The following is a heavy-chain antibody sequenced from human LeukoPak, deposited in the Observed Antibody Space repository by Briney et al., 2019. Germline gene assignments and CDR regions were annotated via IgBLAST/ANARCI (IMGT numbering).Heavy chain of an antibody. Sequence: PGGSLRLSCAASGFTFSSYGMHWVRQAPGKGLEWVAVISYDGSNKYYADSVKGRFTISRDNSKNTLYLQMNSLRAEDTAVYYCAKADPGNSGGSWSRDQYAFDIWGQGTMVTVSS. D-gene: IGHD6-25*01. V-gene: IGHV3-30*18. CDR2: ISYDGSNK. CDR3: AKADPGNSGGSWSRDQYAFDI. CDR1: GFTFSSYG. J-gene: IGHJ3*02.